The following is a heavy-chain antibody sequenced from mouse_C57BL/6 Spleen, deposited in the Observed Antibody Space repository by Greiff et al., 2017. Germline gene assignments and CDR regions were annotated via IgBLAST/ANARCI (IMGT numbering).Heavy chain of an antibody. D-gene: IGHD1-1*01. J-gene: IGHJ3*01. Sequence: EVHLVESGGGLVKPGGSLKLSCAASGFTFSSYAMSWVRQTPGNRLEWVATISDGGSYTYYPANVKGRFTISRDNAKNNLYLQMNYLKTEDTATYYCARDYYGSALKNWGQGTLVTVSA. CDR1: GFTFSSYA. CDR2: ISDGGSYT. CDR3: ARDYYGSALKN. V-gene: IGHV5-4*01.